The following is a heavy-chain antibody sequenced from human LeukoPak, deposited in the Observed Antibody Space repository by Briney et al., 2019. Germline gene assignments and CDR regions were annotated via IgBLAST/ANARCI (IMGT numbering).Heavy chain of an antibody. V-gene: IGHV1-2*06. J-gene: IGHJ4*02. D-gene: IGHD2-2*01. CDR3: ARDYCSSTSCLFDY. Sequence: RASVKVSCRASGNTFTGYHIHWVRQAPGQGLEWMGRINPNSGDTNYAQNFQGRVTMTRDTSINTAYMELSRLRSDDTAVYYCARDYCSSTSCLFDYWGQGTLVTVSS. CDR1: GNTFTGYH. CDR2: INPNSGDT.